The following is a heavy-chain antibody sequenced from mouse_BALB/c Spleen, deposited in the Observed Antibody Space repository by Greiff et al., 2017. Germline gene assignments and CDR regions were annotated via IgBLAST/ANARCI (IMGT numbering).Heavy chain of an antibody. CDR3: THYDYDAKGYFDV. V-gene: IGHV14-4*02. CDR2: IDPEKGDT. J-gene: IGHJ1*01. Sequence: DVQLVESGAELVRSGASVKLSCTASGFNIKDYYMHWVKQRPEQGLEWIGWIDPEKGDTEYVPKFQGKATMTADTSSNTAYLQLSSLTSEDTAVYYCTHYDYDAKGYFDVWGAGTTVTVSS. CDR1: GFNIKDYY. D-gene: IGHD2-4*01.